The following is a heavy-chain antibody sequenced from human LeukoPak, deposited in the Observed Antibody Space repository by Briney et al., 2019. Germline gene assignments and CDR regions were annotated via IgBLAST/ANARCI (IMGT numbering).Heavy chain of an antibody. CDR2: ISYDGNTK. D-gene: IGHD5-12*01. CDR3: ARDLSGPLDY. V-gene: IGHV3-30*09. J-gene: IGHJ4*02. Sequence: PGGSLRLSCAASGFTFSSYFWMHWVRQAPGKGLEWVAVISYDGNTKYYADSVKGRFAISRDNSKNTLYLQMNSLRAEDTAVYYCARDLSGPLDYWGQGTLVTVSS. CDR1: GFTFSSYF.